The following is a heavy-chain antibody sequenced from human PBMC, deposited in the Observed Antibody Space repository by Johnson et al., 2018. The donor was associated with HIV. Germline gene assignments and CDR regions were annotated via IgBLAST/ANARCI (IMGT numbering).Heavy chain of an antibody. V-gene: IGHV3-30*04. D-gene: IGHD3-10*01. CDR1: GFAFSSYA. CDR3: ARLPSWRGAFDI. CDR2: ISYDGRDA. Sequence: QVQLVESGGGVVQPGTSLRLSCTASGFAFSSYALHWVRQAPGKGLEWVAVISYDGRDAYYADSVKGRFTSSRDNSKNTLYLQMNSLRAEDTAVYYCARLPSWRGAFDIWGQGTMVTVSS. J-gene: IGHJ3*02.